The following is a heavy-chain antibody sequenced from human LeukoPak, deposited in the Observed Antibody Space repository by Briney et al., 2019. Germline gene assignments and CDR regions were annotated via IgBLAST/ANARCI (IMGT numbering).Heavy chain of an antibody. V-gene: IGHV4-4*07. CDR1: GGSISGYY. CDR3: ARASYSSSYYFFDY. D-gene: IGHD6-13*01. Sequence: SETLSLTCNVSGGSISGYYWSWIRQPAGKGLEWIGRIYASGSTDYNPSLKSRVSMSVDTSKIQFSLKLNSVTAADTAVYFCARASYSSSYYFFDYWGQGSLVTVSS. CDR2: IYASGST. J-gene: IGHJ4*02.